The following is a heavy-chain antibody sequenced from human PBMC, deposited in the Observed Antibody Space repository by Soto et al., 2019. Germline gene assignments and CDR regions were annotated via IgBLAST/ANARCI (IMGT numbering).Heavy chain of an antibody. V-gene: IGHV3-7*01. CDR3: ATDRMGGASEV. J-gene: IGHJ3*01. CDR1: GFRFSGDW. D-gene: IGHD1-26*01. CDR2: INQDGRTE. Sequence: EVQLVESGGGLVQPGGSLRLSCAASGFRFSGDWMAWFRQAPGEGLEWMANINQDGRTENYLGSVKGRFTISRDNAKNSLYLQMSSLRAEDTAVYYCATDRMGGASEVWGQGTMVTVSA.